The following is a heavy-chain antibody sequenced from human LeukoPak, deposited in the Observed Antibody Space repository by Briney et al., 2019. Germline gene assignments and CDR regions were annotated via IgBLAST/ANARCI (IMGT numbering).Heavy chain of an antibody. D-gene: IGHD6-13*01. V-gene: IGHV3-11*01. CDR1: GFIFNDFY. CDR3: VRDNPRQQGFAY. CDR2: ISSSGSNI. Sequence: GGSLRLSCAASGFIFNDFYMSWIRQAPGKGLEWVSYISSSGSNIYDADSVKGRFTISRDNTKNSLFLQMNSLRAEDTAVYYCVRDNPRQQGFAYWGQGTLVTVSS. J-gene: IGHJ4*02.